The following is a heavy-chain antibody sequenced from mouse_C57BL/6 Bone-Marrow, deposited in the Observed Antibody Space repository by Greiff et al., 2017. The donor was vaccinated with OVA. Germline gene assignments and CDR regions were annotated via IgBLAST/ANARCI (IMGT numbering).Heavy chain of an antibody. CDR3: TTGWLLLRFAY. CDR2: IDPENGDT. Sequence: EVKLQESGAELVRPGASVKLSCTASGFNIKDDYMHWVKQRPEQGLEWIGWIDPENGDTEYAPKFQGKATITADTSSNTAYLQLSSLTSEDTAVYYCTTGWLLLRFAYWGQGTLVTVSA. J-gene: IGHJ3*01. D-gene: IGHD2-3*01. CDR1: GFNIKDDY. V-gene: IGHV14-4*01.